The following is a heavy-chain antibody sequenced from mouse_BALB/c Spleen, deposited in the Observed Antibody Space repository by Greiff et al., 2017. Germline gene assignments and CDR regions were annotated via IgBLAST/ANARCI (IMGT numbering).Heavy chain of an antibody. V-gene: IGHV1-37*01. CDR3: ARRDYDYDGEAWFAY. D-gene: IGHD2-4*01. Sequence: EVQRVESGPELVKPGASVKISCKASGYSFTGYFMNWVKQSHGKSLEWIGRINPYNGDTFYNQKFKGKATLTVDKSSSTAHMELLSLTSEDSAVYYCARRDYDYDGEAWFAYWGQGTLVTVSA. CDR2: INPYNGDT. CDR1: GYSFTGYF. J-gene: IGHJ3*01.